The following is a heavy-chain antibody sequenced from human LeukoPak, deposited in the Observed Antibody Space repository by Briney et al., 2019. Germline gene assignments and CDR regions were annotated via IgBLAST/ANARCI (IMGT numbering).Heavy chain of an antibody. Sequence: SETLSLTCAVYGGSFSGYYWSWIRQPPGKGLEWIGEINHSGSTNYNPSLKSRVTISVDTSKNQFSLKLSSVTAADTAVYYCASLNIVVVPAETSAAVYNWFDPWGQGTLVTVSS. CDR3: ASLNIVVVPAETSAAVYNWFDP. D-gene: IGHD2-2*01. J-gene: IGHJ5*02. CDR1: GGSFSGYY. V-gene: IGHV4-34*01. CDR2: INHSGST.